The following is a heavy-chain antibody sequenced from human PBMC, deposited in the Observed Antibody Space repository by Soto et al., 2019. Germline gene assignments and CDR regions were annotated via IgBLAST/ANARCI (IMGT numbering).Heavy chain of an antibody. CDR3: AREEPDMLFDP. D-gene: IGHD1-26*01. CDR1: GFTFSSYA. J-gene: IGHJ5*02. V-gene: IGHV3-30-3*01. CDR2: ISNDGSNK. Sequence: QVQLVESGGGVVQPGRSLRLSCAASGFTFSSYAMHWVRQAPGKGLEWVAVISNDGSNKYYADSVKGRFTISRDNSKNTLYLQMNSLRAEDTAVYYCAREEPDMLFDPWGQGTLVTVSS.